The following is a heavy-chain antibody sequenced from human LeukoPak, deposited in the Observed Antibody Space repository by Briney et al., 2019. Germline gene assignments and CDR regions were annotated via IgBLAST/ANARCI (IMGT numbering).Heavy chain of an antibody. V-gene: IGHV5-51*01. Sequence: GESLKISCKGSGYNFTSYWIDWVRQMPGEGLEWMGIISRGTSDARYSPSIQAQVTISADKSITTAYLRWSSLQASDTAMSYCARHRGGAYLQFYFDSWGQGTLVTVSS. J-gene: IGHJ4*02. CDR2: ISRGTSDA. CDR1: GYNFTSYW. D-gene: IGHD1-26*01. CDR3: ARHRGGAYLQFYFDS.